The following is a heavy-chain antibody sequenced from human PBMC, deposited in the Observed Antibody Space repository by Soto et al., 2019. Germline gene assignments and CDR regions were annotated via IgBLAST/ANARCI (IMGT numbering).Heavy chain of an antibody. CDR1: GESFSGYY. Sequence: SETLSLTCAVYGESFSGYYCSWIRQPPGKGLEWIGEIHDSGSNNYNPSLKSRLIISVDTARNQFSLKLSSVTAADTAVYYCARGVRRPSSRYSDYWGQGTPVTVSS. CDR3: ARGVRRPSSRYSDY. CDR2: IHDSGSN. J-gene: IGHJ4*02. D-gene: IGHD6-13*01. V-gene: IGHV4-34*01.